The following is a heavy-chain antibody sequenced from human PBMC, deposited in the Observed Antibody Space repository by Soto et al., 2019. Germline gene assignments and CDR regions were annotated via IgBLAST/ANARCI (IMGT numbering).Heavy chain of an antibody. CDR3: ARELLFYDSDGFSWDDAFDI. V-gene: IGHV4-30-2*01. CDR1: GASITYGGYS. J-gene: IGHJ3*02. CDR2: IYQSGST. D-gene: IGHD3-22*01. Sequence: SETLSLTCTVSGASITYGGYSWSWIRQPPGKGLEWIGFIYQSGSTYYNPSLKSRVTMSLDRPKNQFSLKLSSVTAADTAVYYCARELLFYDSDGFSWDDAFDIWGQGTMVTVSS.